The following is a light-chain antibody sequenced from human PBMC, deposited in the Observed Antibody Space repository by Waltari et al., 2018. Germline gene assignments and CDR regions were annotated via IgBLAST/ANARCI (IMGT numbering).Light chain of an antibody. CDR2: HVT. Sequence: QSALTQPVSVSGSLGQSITISCTGSSSDIGAYDSVSWYQQHPGRAPTLIIFHVTERPSGISNRFSGSKSGNTASLTISGLQTEDEADYYCSSYTTSGTLVFGGGTKLTIL. CDR1: SSDIGAYDS. J-gene: IGLJ2*01. CDR3: SSYTTSGTLV. V-gene: IGLV2-14*03.